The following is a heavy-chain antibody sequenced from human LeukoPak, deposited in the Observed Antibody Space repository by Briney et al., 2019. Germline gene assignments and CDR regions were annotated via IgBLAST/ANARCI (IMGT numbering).Heavy chain of an antibody. Sequence: GGSLRLSCAASGFTVGSYGVTWVRQAPGKGLEWVSAFSATDGSAQYAESVKGRFTISRDNSKNSLYLQMNSLRDEDTAVYYCAKARIAAAGTGAFDVWGQGTTVTVSS. V-gene: IGHV3-23*01. CDR2: FSATDGSA. J-gene: IGHJ3*01. CDR1: GFTVGSYG. CDR3: AKARIAAAGTGAFDV. D-gene: IGHD6-13*01.